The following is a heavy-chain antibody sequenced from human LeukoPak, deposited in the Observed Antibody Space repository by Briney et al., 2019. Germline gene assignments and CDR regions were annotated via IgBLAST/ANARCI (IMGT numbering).Heavy chain of an antibody. CDR3: ARDFSGASRIDY. D-gene: IGHD4/OR15-4a*01. CDR1: GFTFSSYA. Sequence: GSSLRLSCAASGFTFSSYAMHWVRQAPGKGLEWVAVIALDAYREYHADSVKGRFTISRDNSKNTLYLQMNSLRAEDTAVYYCARDFSGASRIDYWGQGTLVTVSS. CDR2: IALDAYRE. J-gene: IGHJ4*02. V-gene: IGHV3-30-3*01.